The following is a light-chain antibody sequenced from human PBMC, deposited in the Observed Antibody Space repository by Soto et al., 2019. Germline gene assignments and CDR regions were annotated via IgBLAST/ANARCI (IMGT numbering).Light chain of an antibody. V-gene: IGKV3-20*01. Sequence: EIVWTQSPGTLSLSPGERATLSCRASQSVSSIYFAWYQQKRGQAPRLLIYGVSSRATGIPDRFSGSGSGTDFTLTISSLQPEDFATYYCLQDYDYPRTFGQGTKVDIK. CDR2: GVS. J-gene: IGKJ1*01. CDR3: LQDYDYPRT. CDR1: QSVSSIY.